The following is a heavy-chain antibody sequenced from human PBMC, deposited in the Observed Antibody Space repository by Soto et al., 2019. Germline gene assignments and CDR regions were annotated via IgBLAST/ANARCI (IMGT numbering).Heavy chain of an antibody. Sequence: EVQLVESGGGLVQPGGSLRLSCAASGFTVSSNYMSWVRQAPGKGLEWVSVIYSGGSTYYADSVKGRFTISRDNSKNPLYIQVNSLSGEDTAVYYCARDMIRGMDVWGQGTTGDVS. D-gene: IGHD3-16*01. CDR3: ARDMIRGMDV. V-gene: IGHV3-66*01. CDR1: GFTVSSNY. J-gene: IGHJ6*02. CDR2: IYSGGST.